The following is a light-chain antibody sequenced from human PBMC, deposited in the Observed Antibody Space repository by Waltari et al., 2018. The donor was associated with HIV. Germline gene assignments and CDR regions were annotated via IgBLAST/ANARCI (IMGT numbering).Light chain of an antibody. CDR3: QQYGDSPRT. Sequence: EIVLTQSPGTLSLSPGDRATLSCRATQSVRRGYLAWYQQKPGQAPRLHIYGASSRATGIPNRFSGSGSGTDFTLTISRLEPEDFAVYYCQQYGDSPRTFGQGTKVEIK. V-gene: IGKV3-20*01. CDR2: GAS. J-gene: IGKJ1*01. CDR1: QSVRRGY.